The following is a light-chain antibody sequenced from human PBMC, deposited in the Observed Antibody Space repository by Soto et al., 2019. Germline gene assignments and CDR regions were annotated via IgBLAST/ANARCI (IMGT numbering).Light chain of an antibody. CDR2: GAS. J-gene: IGKJ2*01. V-gene: IGKV3-20*01. CDR3: QQYDTSPPTYT. Sequence: IVLTQSTGTLALCPGQRATLSCRASQSVSSTFLAWYQHKPGQAPRLLIHGASNRATGIPDRFSGSGSGTDFTLTITRLEPEDFAVYYCQQYDTSPPTYTFGQGTKVEI. CDR1: QSVSSTF.